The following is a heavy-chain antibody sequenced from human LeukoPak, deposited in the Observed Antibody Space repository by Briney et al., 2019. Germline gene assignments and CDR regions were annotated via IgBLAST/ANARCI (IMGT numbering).Heavy chain of an antibody. J-gene: IGHJ4*02. V-gene: IGHV3-23*01. CDR2: ISGSGGST. D-gene: IGHD6-13*01. CDR1: GFTFSSYA. Sequence: PGGSLRLSCAASGFTFSSYAMSWVRQAPGKGLEWVSAISGSGGSTYYADSVKGRFTISRDNSTNTLSLQMNSLRAEDTAVYYYAKASRWGIAAADYYFDYWGQGTLVTVSS. CDR3: AKASRWGIAAADYYFDY.